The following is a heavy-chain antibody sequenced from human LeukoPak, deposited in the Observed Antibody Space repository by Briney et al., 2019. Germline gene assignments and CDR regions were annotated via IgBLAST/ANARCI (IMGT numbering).Heavy chain of an antibody. D-gene: IGHD2-21*01. CDR1: GYSCNDYY. V-gene: IGHV1-2*02. J-gene: IGHJ5*02. Sequence: ASLKVSCKTTGYSCNDYYMHWVGQAPGQGLEWMGWINPNSGCTSSAQKFQGRVTMTRDTSITTVYMEVSWLTSDDTAIYYCARADRLHGGPYLIGPWGQGTLVTVSS. CDR3: ARADRLHGGPYLIGP. CDR2: INPNSGCT.